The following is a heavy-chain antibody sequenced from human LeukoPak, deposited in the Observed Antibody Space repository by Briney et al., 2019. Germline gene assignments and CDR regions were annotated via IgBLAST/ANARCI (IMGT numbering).Heavy chain of an antibody. CDR2: INPSGGST. CDR3: ARAPRVVDFDY. V-gene: IGHV1-46*01. J-gene: IGHJ4*02. Sequence: GASVKVSCKASGYTFTSYYMHWVRQAPGQGLEWMGIINPSGGSTSYAQKFQGRVTISVDTSKNQFSLKLSSVTAADTAVYYCARAPRVVDFDYWGQGTLVTVSS. D-gene: IGHD2-15*01. CDR1: GYTFTSYY.